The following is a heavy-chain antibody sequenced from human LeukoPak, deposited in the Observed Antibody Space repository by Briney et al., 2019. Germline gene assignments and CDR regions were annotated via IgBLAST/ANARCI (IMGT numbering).Heavy chain of an antibody. V-gene: IGHV3-7*01. J-gene: IGHJ4*02. CDR1: GFTFSSYW. CDR3: ARDQFSGYDSSGSPFDY. CDR2: IKQDGSEK. D-gene: IGHD3-22*01. Sequence: GGSLGLSCAASGFTFSSYWMSWVRQAPGKGLEWVANIKQDGSEKYYVDSVKGRFTISRDNAKNSLYLQMNSLRAEDTAVYYCARDQFSGYDSSGSPFDYWGQGTLVTVSS.